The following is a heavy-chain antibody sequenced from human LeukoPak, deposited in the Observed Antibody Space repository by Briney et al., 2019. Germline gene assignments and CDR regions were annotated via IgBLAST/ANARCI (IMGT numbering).Heavy chain of an antibody. J-gene: IGHJ6*02. CDR2: IYYSGTT. V-gene: IGHV4-59*08. D-gene: IGHD4-17*01. CDR1: GGSISSYY. Sequence: PSETLSLTCTVSGGSISSYYWSWIRQPPGKGLEWIGYIYYSGTTNYNPSLERRITISVDTSKNQFSLKLSSVTAADTAVYYCATGGSVYYYGLDVWGQGTTVTVSS. CDR3: ATGGSVYYYGLDV.